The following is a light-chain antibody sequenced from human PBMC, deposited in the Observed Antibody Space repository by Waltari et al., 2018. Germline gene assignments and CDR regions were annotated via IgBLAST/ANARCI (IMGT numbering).Light chain of an antibody. J-gene: IGLJ2*01. CDR3: SSSGTSSVVV. V-gene: IGLV2-14*01. Sequence: QSALTQPASVSGSRGQSITISCSGTNTHVGSYKYVPWYQQYSDKAPNLLIYDVSKRPSGVSNRFSGSKSGSTASLTISGLRAEDEADYYCSSSGTSSVVVFGGGTKLTVL. CDR1: NTHVGSYKY. CDR2: DVS.